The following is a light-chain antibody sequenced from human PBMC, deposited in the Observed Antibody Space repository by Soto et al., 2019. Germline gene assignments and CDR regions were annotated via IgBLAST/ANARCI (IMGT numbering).Light chain of an antibody. J-gene: IGKJ1*01. CDR3: QQYNNWSPWT. V-gene: IGKV3-15*01. CDR1: QSVSSN. Sequence: EIVMTQSPATLSVSPGERATLSCRASQSVSSNLAWYQQKPGQAPRLLIYGASTRATGIPARFSGSGSGTEVTLTISSLQYEDFVVYYCQQYNNWSPWTFGQGTKVEIK. CDR2: GAS.